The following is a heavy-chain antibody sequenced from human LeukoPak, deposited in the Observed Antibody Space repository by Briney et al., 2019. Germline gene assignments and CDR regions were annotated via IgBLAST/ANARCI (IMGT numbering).Heavy chain of an antibody. D-gene: IGHD5-24*01. CDR3: ARGQRWLQSLGY. Sequence: ASVKVSCKASGYTFTSYDINWVRQATGQGLEWMGWMNPNSGNTGYAQKFQGRVTMTRNTSISTAYMELSSLRSEDTAVYYCARGQRWLQSLGYWGQGTQVTVSS. CDR1: GYTFTSYD. J-gene: IGHJ4*02. CDR2: MNPNSGNT. V-gene: IGHV1-8*01.